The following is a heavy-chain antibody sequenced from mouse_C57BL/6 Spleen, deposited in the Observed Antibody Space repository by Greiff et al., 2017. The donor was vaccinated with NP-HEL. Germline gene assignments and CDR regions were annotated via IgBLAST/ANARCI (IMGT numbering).Heavy chain of an antibody. V-gene: IGHV3-1*01. Sequence: EVQLQQSGPGMVKPSQSLSLTCTVTGYSITSGYDWHWIRHFPGNILEWMGYISYSGSTNYNPSLKSRISITHDTSKNHFFLKLNSVTTEDTATYYCARGLNYAMDYWGQRTSVTVSS. CDR3: ARGLNYAMDY. CDR1: GYSITSGYD. J-gene: IGHJ4*01. CDR2: ISYSGST.